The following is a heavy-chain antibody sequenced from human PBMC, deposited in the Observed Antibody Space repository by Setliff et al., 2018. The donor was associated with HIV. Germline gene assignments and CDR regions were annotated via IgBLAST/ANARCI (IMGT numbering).Heavy chain of an antibody. CDR1: GGSISSSSYY. Sequence: SETLSLTCTVSGGSISSSSYYWGWIRQSPGKGLEWIGSIYYTGSTHYSPSLKSRVTISVDTSKNQFSLRLSSVTAADTAVYYCARDRTTVTTSGFDPWGQGTLVTVSS. D-gene: IGHD4-17*01. J-gene: IGHJ5*02. V-gene: IGHV4-39*02. CDR2: IYYTGST. CDR3: ARDRTTVTTSGFDP.